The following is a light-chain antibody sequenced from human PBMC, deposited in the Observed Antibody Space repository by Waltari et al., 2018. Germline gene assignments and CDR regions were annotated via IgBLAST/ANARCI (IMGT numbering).Light chain of an antibody. V-gene: IGLV3-21*02. Sequence: SYVLTQPSSVSVAPGQTASIACGGDNIGNKRVHWYEQRPGQAPVLVVYDSDARPAGIPDRFSGSNTGSTASLTVSRVGAGDEADYYCQVWDPPSSHWIFGGGTKLTVL. CDR3: QVWDPPSSHWI. CDR1: NIGNKR. J-gene: IGLJ3*02. CDR2: DSD.